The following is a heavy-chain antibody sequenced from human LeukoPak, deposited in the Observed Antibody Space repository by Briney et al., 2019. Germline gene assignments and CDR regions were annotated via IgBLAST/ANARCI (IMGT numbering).Heavy chain of an antibody. CDR1: GFTISSYG. D-gene: IGHD5-24*01. Sequence: PGGSLRLSCAASGFTISSYGTHWVRQAPGKGLEWVAVIWYDGSNKYYADSVKGRFTISRDNSKNTLYLQMNSLRAEDTAVYYCAREEMATVTIDYWGQGTLVTVSS. CDR2: IWYDGSNK. J-gene: IGHJ4*02. V-gene: IGHV3-33*01. CDR3: AREEMATVTIDY.